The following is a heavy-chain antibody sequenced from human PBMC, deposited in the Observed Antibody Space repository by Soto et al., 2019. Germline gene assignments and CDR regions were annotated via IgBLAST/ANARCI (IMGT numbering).Heavy chain of an antibody. Sequence: SETLSLTCAVYGGSFSGYYWSWIRQPPGKGLEWIGEINHSGSTNYNPPLKSRVTISVDTSKNQFSLKLSSVTAADTAVYYCARDHSSSSIVYYYYGMDVWGQGTTVTVSS. D-gene: IGHD6-6*01. J-gene: IGHJ6*02. CDR1: GGSFSGYY. V-gene: IGHV4-34*01. CDR2: INHSGST. CDR3: ARDHSSSSIVYYYYGMDV.